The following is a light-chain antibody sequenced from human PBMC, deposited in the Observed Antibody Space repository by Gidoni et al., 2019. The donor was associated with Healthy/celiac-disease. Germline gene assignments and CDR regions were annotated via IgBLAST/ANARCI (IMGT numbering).Light chain of an antibody. Sequence: DIQMTQSPSSLSASVGDRVTITCRASQSISSYLNWYQQKPGKAPKLLIYAASSLQSGVPSRLSGSGSGTEFTLTISSLQPEDFATYYCQQSYSTPRTFGPXTKVDIK. CDR2: AAS. V-gene: IGKV1-39*01. CDR3: QQSYSTPRT. J-gene: IGKJ3*01. CDR1: QSISSY.